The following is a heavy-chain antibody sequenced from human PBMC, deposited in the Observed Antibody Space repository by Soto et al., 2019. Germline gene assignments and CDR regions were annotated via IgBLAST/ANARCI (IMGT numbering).Heavy chain of an antibody. CDR3: AKDGFSSSWYGFFDS. J-gene: IGHJ4*02. D-gene: IGHD6-13*01. CDR2: ISGSGGST. Sequence: LRLSCAASAFTFSSHAMSWVRQAPGKGLEWVSGISGSGGSTHYADSAKGRFTISRDNSKNTLHLQMNSLRAEDTAVYYCAKDGFSSSWYGFFDSWGQGTLVTVSS. CDR1: AFTFSSHA. V-gene: IGHV3-23*01.